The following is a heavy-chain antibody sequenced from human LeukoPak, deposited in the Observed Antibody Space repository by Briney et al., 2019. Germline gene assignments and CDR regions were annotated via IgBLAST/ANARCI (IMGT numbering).Heavy chain of an antibody. D-gene: IGHD2-21*02. Sequence: SETLSLTCAVYGASFSENYWNCIRQPPGKGVEWIGEVNHSGSTKYNPSLKSRVSISADTSKNQFFLSLNSVTAADTAVYYCARMQDCGASGWRLDPWGQGTLVTVSS. CDR1: GASFSENY. CDR2: VNHSGST. J-gene: IGHJ5*02. V-gene: IGHV4-34*01. CDR3: ARMQDCGASGWRLDP.